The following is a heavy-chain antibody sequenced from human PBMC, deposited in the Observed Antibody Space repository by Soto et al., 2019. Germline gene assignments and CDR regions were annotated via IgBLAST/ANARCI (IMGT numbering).Heavy chain of an antibody. V-gene: IGHV3-23*01. CDR2: ISGSGGST. Sequence: GGSLRLSCAASGFTFSSYAMSWVRQAPGKGLEWVSAISGSGGSTYYADSVKGRFTISRDNSKNTLYLQMNSLRAEDTAVYYCAKDFYCSSTSCYRFDPWGQGTLVTVSS. CDR1: GFTFSSYA. J-gene: IGHJ5*02. D-gene: IGHD2-2*01. CDR3: AKDFYCSSTSCYRFDP.